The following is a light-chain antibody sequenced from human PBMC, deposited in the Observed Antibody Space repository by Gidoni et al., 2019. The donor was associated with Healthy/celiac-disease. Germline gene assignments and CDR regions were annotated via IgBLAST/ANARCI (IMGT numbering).Light chain of an antibody. V-gene: IGLV2-14*01. CDR3: SSYTSSSLVV. CDR1: SSDVGGYNY. Sequence: QSALTQPASVSGYPGQSITISCTGTSSDVGGYNYGSWYQQHPGTAPKLMIYDVSNRPSGVSNRFSGSKSGNTASLTISGLQAEDEADYYCSSYTSSSLVVFGGGTKLTVL. J-gene: IGLJ2*01. CDR2: DVS.